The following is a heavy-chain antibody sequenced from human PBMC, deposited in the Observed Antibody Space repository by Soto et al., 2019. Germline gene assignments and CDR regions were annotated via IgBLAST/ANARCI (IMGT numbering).Heavy chain of an antibody. J-gene: IGHJ6*02. CDR2: IGTAGDT. CDR1: VFTCSSYD. D-gene: IGHD3-22*01. Sequence: GGSLRLSCAASVFTCSSYDMHWVRQPTGKGLEWVSAIGTAGDTYYPGSLKGRFTISRENAKNSLYLQMNSLRAGDTAVYYCARGLLLGGMDVWGQGTTVTVSS. CDR3: ARGLLLGGMDV. V-gene: IGHV3-13*01.